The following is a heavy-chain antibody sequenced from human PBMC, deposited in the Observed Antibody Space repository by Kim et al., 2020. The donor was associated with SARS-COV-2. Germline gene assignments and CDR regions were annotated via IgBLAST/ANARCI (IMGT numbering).Heavy chain of an antibody. D-gene: IGHD3-22*01. J-gene: IGHJ4*02. V-gene: IGHV4-39*01. CDR3: ARRVPYYYYDSSGYFDY. Sequence: LKSRGTLSVDTSKNQFSLKLGSVTAADTAVYYCARRVPYYYYDSSGYFDYWGQGTLVTVSS.